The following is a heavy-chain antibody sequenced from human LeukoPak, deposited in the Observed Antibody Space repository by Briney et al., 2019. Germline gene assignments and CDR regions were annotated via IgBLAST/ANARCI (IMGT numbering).Heavy chain of an antibody. CDR3: ARTSQWLVPFDY. CDR2: IYYSGST. D-gene: IGHD6-19*01. J-gene: IGHJ4*02. V-gene: IGHV4-59*08. Sequence: ASETLSLTCTVSGGSISSYYWSWIRQPPGKGLEWIGYIYYSGSTNYNPSLKSRVTISVDTSKNQFSLKLSSVTAADTAVYYCARTSQWLVPFDYWGQGTLVTVSS. CDR1: GGSISSYY.